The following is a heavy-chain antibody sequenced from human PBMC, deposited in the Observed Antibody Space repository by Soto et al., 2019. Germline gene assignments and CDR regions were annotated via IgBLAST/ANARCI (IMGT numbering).Heavy chain of an antibody. CDR1: GFNLSHPW. Sequence: GSLRLSCVASGFNLSHPWMTWVRQAAGKGLEWVGRIKSKTDGGTADYAAPVKGRATISRDDSKNTVYLQMNSLKTEDTAVYYCTTGIYYDILTGYHNVAYWGQGALVTVSS. D-gene: IGHD3-9*01. CDR2: IKSKTDGGTA. V-gene: IGHV3-15*01. CDR3: TTGIYYDILTGYHNVAY. J-gene: IGHJ4*02.